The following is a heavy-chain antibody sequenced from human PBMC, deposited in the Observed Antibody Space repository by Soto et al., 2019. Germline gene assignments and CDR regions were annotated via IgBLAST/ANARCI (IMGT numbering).Heavy chain of an antibody. CDR1: GFNLSHPW. Sequence: GSLRLSCVASGFNLSHPWMTWVRQAAGKGLEWVGRIKSKTDGGTADYAAPVKGRATISRDDSKNTVYLQMNSLKTEDTAVYYCTTGIYYDILTGYHNVAYWGQGALVTVSS. D-gene: IGHD3-9*01. CDR2: IKSKTDGGTA. V-gene: IGHV3-15*01. CDR3: TTGIYYDILTGYHNVAY. J-gene: IGHJ4*02.